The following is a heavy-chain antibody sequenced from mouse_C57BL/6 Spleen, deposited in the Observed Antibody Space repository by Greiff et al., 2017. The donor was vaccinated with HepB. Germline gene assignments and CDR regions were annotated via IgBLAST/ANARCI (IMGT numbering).Heavy chain of an antibody. V-gene: IGHV10-1*01. CDR1: GFSFNTYA. CDR3: VRGPFAY. CDR2: IRSKSNNYAT. Sequence: GGGLVQPKGSLKLSCAASGFSFNTYAKNWVRQAPGKGLEWVARIRSKSNNYATYYADSVKDRFTISRDDSESMLYLQMNNLKTEDTAMYYCVRGPFAYWGQGTLVTVSA. J-gene: IGHJ3*01.